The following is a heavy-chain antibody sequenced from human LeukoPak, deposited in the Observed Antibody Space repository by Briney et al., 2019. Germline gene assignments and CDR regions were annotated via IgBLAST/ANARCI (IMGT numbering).Heavy chain of an antibody. J-gene: IGHJ5*02. CDR1: GFSLSSYW. V-gene: IGHV3-7*01. D-gene: IGHD3-22*01. CDR2: IKHDGSDK. CDR3: ARGTRDSQYNCFDP. Sequence: PGGSLRLSCAASGFSLSSYWMAWLRQAPGKGLECVAIIKHDGSDKYCLDSVRGRFTVSRDNAKNSLYLEMNYLRADDTSIYYCARGTRDSQYNCFDPWGQGTLVTVSS.